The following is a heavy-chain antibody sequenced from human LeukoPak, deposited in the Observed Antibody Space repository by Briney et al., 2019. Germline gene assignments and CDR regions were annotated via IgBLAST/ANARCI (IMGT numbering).Heavy chain of an antibody. Sequence: SQTLSLTCTVSGGSISSGIYYWSWIRQPAGKGLEWIGRIYTSGSTNYNPSLKSRVTISVDTSKNQFSLKLSSVTAADTAVYYCAREGYSGYDYVPFFDYWGQGTLVTVSS. CDR3: AREGYSGYDYVPFFDY. D-gene: IGHD5-12*01. CDR2: IYTSGST. V-gene: IGHV4-61*02. J-gene: IGHJ4*02. CDR1: GGSISSGIYY.